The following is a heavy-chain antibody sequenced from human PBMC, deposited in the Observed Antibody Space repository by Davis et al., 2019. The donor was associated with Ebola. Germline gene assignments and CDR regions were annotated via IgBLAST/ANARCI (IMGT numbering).Heavy chain of an antibody. V-gene: IGHV1-18*04. D-gene: IGHD5-18*01. CDR2: INVYNGNT. Sequence: ASVKVSCKASGYTFTSHGIGWVRQAPGQGFKWMGWINVYNGNTNYAQKFQGRVSMTTDTSTNTAYMELRSLRSGDTAVYYCARLMGYLWFDPWGQGTLVTVSS. J-gene: IGHJ5*02. CDR3: ARLMGYLWFDP. CDR1: GYTFTSHG.